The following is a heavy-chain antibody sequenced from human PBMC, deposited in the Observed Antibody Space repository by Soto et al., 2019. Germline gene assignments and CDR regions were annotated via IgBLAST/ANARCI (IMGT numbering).Heavy chain of an antibody. CDR2: IDPSDSYT. CDR3: ARPIAAAGTLGYYYYGMDI. D-gene: IGHD6-13*01. Sequence: SRVLQKTRKGLEWMGRIDPSDSYTNYSPSFQGHVSISADKSISTAYLQWSSLKASDTAMYYCARPIAAAGTLGYYYYGMDICGQATTGTVSS. V-gene: IGHV5-10-1*01. J-gene: IGHJ6*01.